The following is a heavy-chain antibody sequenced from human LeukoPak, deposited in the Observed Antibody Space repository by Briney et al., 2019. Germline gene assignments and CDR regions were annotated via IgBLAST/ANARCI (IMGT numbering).Heavy chain of an antibody. D-gene: IGHD3-9*01. CDR3: AMGSMTWLRYDNWPLDY. Sequence: GGSLRLSCAASGFTFSSYWMHWVRQAPGKGLVWVSRINSDGSSTSYADSVKGRFTISRDNAKNTLYLQMNSLRAEDTAVYYCAMGSMTWLRYDNWPLDYWGQGTLVTVSS. J-gene: IGHJ4*02. CDR2: INSDGSST. V-gene: IGHV3-74*01. CDR1: GFTFSSYW.